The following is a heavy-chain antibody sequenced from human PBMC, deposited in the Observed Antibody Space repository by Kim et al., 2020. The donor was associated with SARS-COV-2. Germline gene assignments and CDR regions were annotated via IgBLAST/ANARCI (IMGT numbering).Heavy chain of an antibody. Sequence: SGPTLVKPTQTLTLTCTFSGFSLSTSGVGVGWIRPPPGKALEWLALIYWDDVKRYSPSLKSRLTITKDTSKNQVVVTMTNMDPVDTATYFCAHRPPGFWSGYFDYWGQGTLVTVSS. CDR3: AHRPPGFWSGYFDY. CDR1: GFSLSTSGVG. CDR2: IYWDDVK. V-gene: IGHV2-5*02. J-gene: IGHJ4*02. D-gene: IGHD3-3*01.